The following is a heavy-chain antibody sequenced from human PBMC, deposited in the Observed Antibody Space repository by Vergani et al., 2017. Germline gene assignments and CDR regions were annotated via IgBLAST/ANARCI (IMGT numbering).Heavy chain of an antibody. CDR2: IYYSGST. J-gene: IGHJ5*02. CDR3: AREGETVA. V-gene: IGHV4-59*06. Sequence: QVQLQESGPGLVKPSETLSLTCTVSGGSISSYYWSWIRQPPGKGLEWIGYIYYSGSTYYKPSLKSRVTISVDTSKNQFSRKLSSVTAADTAVYYCAREGETVAWGQGTLVTVSS. D-gene: IGHD4-23*01. CDR1: GGSISSYY.